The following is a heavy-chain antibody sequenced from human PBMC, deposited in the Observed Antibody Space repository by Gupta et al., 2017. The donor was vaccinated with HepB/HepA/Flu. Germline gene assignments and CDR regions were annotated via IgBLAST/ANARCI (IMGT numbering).Heavy chain of an antibody. CDR3: ARAIAARPWDGMDV. CDR1: GFTFSSYG. J-gene: IGHJ6*02. V-gene: IGHV3-33*01. Sequence: QVQLVESGGGVVQPGRSLRLSCAASGFTFSSYGMPWVRQAPGKGLEWVAVIWYDGSNKYYADSVKGRFTISRDNSKNTLYLQMNSLRAEDTAVYYCARAIAARPWDGMDVWGQGTTVTVSS. CDR2: IWYDGSNK. D-gene: IGHD6-6*01.